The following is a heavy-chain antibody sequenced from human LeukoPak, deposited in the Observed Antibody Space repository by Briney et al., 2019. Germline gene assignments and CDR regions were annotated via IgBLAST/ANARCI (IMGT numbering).Heavy chain of an antibody. CDR2: IYYSGST. CDR3: ARGLSYGSGRSYNWFDP. CDR1: GVSISNYY. D-gene: IGHD3-10*01. Sequence: SETLSLTCTVSGVSISNYYWSWIRQPPGKGLEWIGYIYYSGSTNYNPSLKSRVTISVDTSKNQFSLKLSSVTAADTAVYYCARGLSYGSGRSYNWFDPWGQGTLVTVSS. V-gene: IGHV4-59*01. J-gene: IGHJ5*02.